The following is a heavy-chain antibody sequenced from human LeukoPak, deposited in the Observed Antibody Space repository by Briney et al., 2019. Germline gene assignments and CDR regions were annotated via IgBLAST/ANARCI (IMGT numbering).Heavy chain of an antibody. CDR2: ISYDGSNK. D-gene: IGHD5-18*01. J-gene: IGHJ3*02. Sequence: PGGSLRLSCAASGFTLSSHGMHWVRQAPGKGLEWVAVISYDGSNKYYADSVKGRFTISGDNSKNTLYLQMNSLRAEDTAVYYCAKDQGIQLWLRYTFDIWGQGTMVTVSS. CDR3: AKDQGIQLWLRYTFDI. V-gene: IGHV3-30*18. CDR1: GFTLSSHG.